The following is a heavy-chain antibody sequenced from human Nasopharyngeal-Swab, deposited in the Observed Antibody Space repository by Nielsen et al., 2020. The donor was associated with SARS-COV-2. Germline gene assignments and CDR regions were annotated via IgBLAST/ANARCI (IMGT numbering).Heavy chain of an antibody. J-gene: IGHJ6*02. CDR2: SRNIANNYTQ. Sequence: AGSLTLSCAASGFTFGAHYMDWVRHAPGNWRGWVGRSRNIANNYTQEYAASVKGRFTISRDDSKNSLYLQMSSLRTEDTALYYCARDLSSIWTSGLGVWGQGTTVIVSS. V-gene: IGHV3-72*01. CDR1: GFTFGAHY. CDR3: ARDLSSIWTSGLGV. D-gene: IGHD6-13*01.